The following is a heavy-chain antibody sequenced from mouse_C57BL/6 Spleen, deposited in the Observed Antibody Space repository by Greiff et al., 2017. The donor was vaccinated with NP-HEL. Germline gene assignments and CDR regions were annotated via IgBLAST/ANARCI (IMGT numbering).Heavy chain of an antibody. Sequence: QVQLKESGPGLVAPSQSLSITCTVSGFSLTSYAISWVRQPPGKGLEWLGVIWTGGGTNYNSALKSRLSISKDNSKNQVFLKMNSLQTDDTARYYCARTIYYYGSSSTSHWYFDVWGTGTTVTVSS. CDR2: IWTGGGT. CDR1: GFSLTSYA. V-gene: IGHV2-9-1*01. J-gene: IGHJ1*03. D-gene: IGHD1-1*01. CDR3: ARTIYYYGSSSTSHWYFDV.